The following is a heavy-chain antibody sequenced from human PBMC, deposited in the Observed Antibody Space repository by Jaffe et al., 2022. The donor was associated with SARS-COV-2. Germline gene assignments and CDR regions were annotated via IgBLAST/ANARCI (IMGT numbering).Heavy chain of an antibody. CDR1: GFTFDDYT. CDR3: AKDGGIAVSGAFDY. J-gene: IGHJ4*02. Sequence: EVQLVESGGVVVQPGGSLRLSCAASGFTFDDYTMHWVRQAPGKGLEWVSLISWDGGSTYYADSVKGRFTISRDNSKNSLYLQMNSLRTEDTALYYCAKDGGIAVSGAFDYWGQGTLVTVSS. CDR2: ISWDGGST. D-gene: IGHD6-19*01. V-gene: IGHV3-43*01.